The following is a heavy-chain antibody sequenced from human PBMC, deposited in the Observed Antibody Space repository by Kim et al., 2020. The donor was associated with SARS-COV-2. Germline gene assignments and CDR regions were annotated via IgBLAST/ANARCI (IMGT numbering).Heavy chain of an antibody. D-gene: IGHD3-22*01. CDR1: GYTFTSYG. Sequence: ASVKVSCKASGYTFTSYGISWVRQAPGQGLEWMGWISAYNGNTNYAQKLQGRVTMTTDTFTSTAYMELRSLRSDDTAVYYCARDNEDYYDSSGLDAFDIWGQGTMVTVSS. V-gene: IGHV1-18*04. CDR2: ISAYNGNT. J-gene: IGHJ3*02. CDR3: ARDNEDYYDSSGLDAFDI.